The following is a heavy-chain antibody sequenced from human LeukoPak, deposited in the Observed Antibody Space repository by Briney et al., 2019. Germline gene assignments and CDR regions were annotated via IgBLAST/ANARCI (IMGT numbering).Heavy chain of an antibody. CDR2: INHSGST. V-gene: IGHV4-34*01. CDR1: GGSFSGYY. Sequence: SETLSLTCAVYGGSFSGYYWSWIRQPPGKGLEWIGEINHSGSTNYNPSLKSRVTISVDTSKNQFSLKLSSVTAADTAVYYCARGVYDFWSGYYPHCYYMDVWGKGTTVTVSS. J-gene: IGHJ6*03. D-gene: IGHD3-3*01. CDR3: ARGVYDFWSGYYPHCYYMDV.